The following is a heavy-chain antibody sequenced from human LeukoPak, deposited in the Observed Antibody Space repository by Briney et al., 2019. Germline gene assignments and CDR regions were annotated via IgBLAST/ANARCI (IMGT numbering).Heavy chain of an antibody. CDR2: ISGSGGST. J-gene: IGHJ4*02. Sequence: GGSLRLSCAASGFAFSNYAMSWVRQAPGKGLEWVSTISGSGGSTYYADSVKGRFTVSRDNSKNTLYLQMNTLRAEDTAVYYCAREAGCSSTSCFFDYWGQGTLVTVSS. D-gene: IGHD2-2*01. CDR1: GFAFSNYA. V-gene: IGHV3-23*01. CDR3: AREAGCSSTSCFFDY.